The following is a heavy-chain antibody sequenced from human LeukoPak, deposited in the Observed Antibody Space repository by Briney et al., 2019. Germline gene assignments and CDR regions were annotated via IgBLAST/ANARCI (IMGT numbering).Heavy chain of an antibody. CDR1: GFTFSSYA. Sequence: PGGSLRLSCAASGFTFSSYAMGWVRQAPGKGLEWVSTIGGSGDGIYYADSVKGRFTISRDNSRNTLSLQMNSLRAEDTAVYYCAKRYYYDTSGNPGGLDPWGQGTLVTVSS. V-gene: IGHV3-23*01. D-gene: IGHD3-22*01. CDR2: IGGSGDGI. CDR3: AKRYYYDTSGNPGGLDP. J-gene: IGHJ5*02.